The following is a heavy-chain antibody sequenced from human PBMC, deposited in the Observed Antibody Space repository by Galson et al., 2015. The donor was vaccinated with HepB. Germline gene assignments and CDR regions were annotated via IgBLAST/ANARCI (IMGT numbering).Heavy chain of an antibody. CDR3: ARDGRVSGSYIDYYYGMDV. CDR2: ISSSSSTI. CDR1: GFTFSSYS. J-gene: IGHJ6*02. D-gene: IGHD1-26*01. V-gene: IGHV3-48*01. Sequence: SLRLSCAASGFTFSSYSMNWVRQAPGKGLEWVSYISSSSSTIYYADSVKGRFTISRDNAKNSLYLQMNSLRAEDTAVYYWARDGRVSGSYIDYYYGMDVWGQGTTVTVSS.